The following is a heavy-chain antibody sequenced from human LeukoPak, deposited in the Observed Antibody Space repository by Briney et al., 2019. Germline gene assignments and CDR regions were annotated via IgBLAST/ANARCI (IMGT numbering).Heavy chain of an antibody. V-gene: IGHV5-51*01. CDR2: ISPGSSQT. D-gene: IGHD5-24*01. J-gene: IGHJ4*02. Sequence: GESLMICCLASGYRFTSYWIARVRQMPGKGLEWMGIISPGSSQTRYSPSFQGQVTISADKSISTAYLQWTSLKASDSAMYYCATAYDGYAPSHNWGRGPLVTVSS. CDR3: ATAYDGYAPSHN. CDR1: GYRFTSYW.